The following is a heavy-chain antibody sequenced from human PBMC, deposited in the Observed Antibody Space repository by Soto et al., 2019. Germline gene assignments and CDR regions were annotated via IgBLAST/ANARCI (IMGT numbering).Heavy chain of an antibody. J-gene: IGHJ6*02. CDR1: GYTFTGYY. V-gene: IGHV1-2*04. D-gene: IGHD3-3*01. CDR2: INPNSGGT. CDR3: ARDNEFTLCCVVSSHRYGLDI. Sequence: ASVKVSCKASGYTFTGYYMHWVRQAPGQGLEWMGWINPNSGGTNYAQKFQGWVTMTRDTSISTAYMELSRLRSDDTAVYYCARDNEFTLCCVVSSHRYGLDICGQGTTVTVSS.